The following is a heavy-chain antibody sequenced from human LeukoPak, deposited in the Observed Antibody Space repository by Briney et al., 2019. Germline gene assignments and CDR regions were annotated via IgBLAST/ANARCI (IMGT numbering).Heavy chain of an antibody. Sequence: GGSLRLSCAASGFTVSSNYMSWVRQAPGKGLEWVSIIYSGGSTFYADSVKGRFTISRNNSKNMLYLQMNSLRAEDTAVYYCARGGSYLSAFDIWGQGTMVNVSS. CDR3: ARGGSYLSAFDI. CDR2: IYSGGST. D-gene: IGHD1-26*01. J-gene: IGHJ3*02. CDR1: GFTVSSNY. V-gene: IGHV3-53*01.